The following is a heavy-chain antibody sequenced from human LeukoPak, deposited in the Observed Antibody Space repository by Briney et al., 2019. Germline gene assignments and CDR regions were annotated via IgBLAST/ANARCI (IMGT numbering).Heavy chain of an antibody. Sequence: GASVKVSCKASGYTFTSYYMHWVRQAPGQGLEWMGIINPSGGSTSYAQKFQGRVTMTRDMSTSTVYMELSSLRSEDTAAYYCARESSGGVIVVDYWGQGTLVTVSS. CDR2: INPSGGST. D-gene: IGHD3-16*02. J-gene: IGHJ4*02. CDR1: GYTFTSYY. V-gene: IGHV1-46*01. CDR3: ARESSGGVIVVDY.